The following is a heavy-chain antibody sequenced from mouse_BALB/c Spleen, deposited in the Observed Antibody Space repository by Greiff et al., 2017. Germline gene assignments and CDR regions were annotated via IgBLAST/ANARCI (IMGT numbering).Heavy chain of an antibody. CDR3: ARYGGNYVDAMDY. CDR1: GDSITSGY. V-gene: IGHV3-8*02. D-gene: IGHD2-1*01. J-gene: IGHJ4*01. CDR2: ISYSGST. Sequence: EVKVVESGPSLVKPSQTLSLTCSVTGDSITSGYWNWIRKFPGNKLEYMGYISYSGSTYYNPSLKSRISITRDTSKNQYYLQLNSVTTEDTATYYCARYGGNYVDAMDYWGQGTSVTVSS.